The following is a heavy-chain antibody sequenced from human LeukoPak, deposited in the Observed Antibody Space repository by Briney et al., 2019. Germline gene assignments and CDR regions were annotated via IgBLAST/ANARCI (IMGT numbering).Heavy chain of an antibody. CDR1: GYTFTSYY. J-gene: IGHJ5*02. CDR3: ARGFVTMVRGSDWFDP. CDR2: INPSGGST. D-gene: IGHD3-10*01. Sequence: ASVKVSCKASGYTFTSYYMHWVRQAPGQGLEWMGIINPSGGSTNYAQKFQGRVTMTRNTSISTAYMELSSLRSEDTAVYYCARGFVTMVRGSDWFDPWGQGTLVTVSS. V-gene: IGHV1-46*01.